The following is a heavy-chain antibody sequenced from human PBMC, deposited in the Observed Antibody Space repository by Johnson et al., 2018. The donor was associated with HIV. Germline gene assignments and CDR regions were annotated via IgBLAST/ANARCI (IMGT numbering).Heavy chain of an antibody. CDR2: IYIDGST. J-gene: IGHJ3*02. CDR1: GFTFSNAW. D-gene: IGHD2-15*01. CDR3: ARGGRGSGNPWSAFDI. Sequence: VQLVESGGGVVQPGGSLRLSCAASGFTFSNAWMSWVRQAPGKGLEWVSLIYIDGSTFYADPVKGRFTISRDNSKNTLYLQMNSLGAEETAVYYCARGGRGSGNPWSAFDIWGQGTMVTVSS. V-gene: IGHV3-66*02.